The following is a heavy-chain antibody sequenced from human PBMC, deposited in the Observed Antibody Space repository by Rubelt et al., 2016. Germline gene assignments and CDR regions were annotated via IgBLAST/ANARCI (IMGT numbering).Heavy chain of an antibody. J-gene: IGHJ6*02. CDR1: SYS. CDR3: ARVWGDDYGDYAGTYYYYGMDV. D-gene: IGHD4-17*01. CDR2: ISSSSSYI. Sequence: SYSMNWVRQAPGKGLEWVSSISSSSSYIYYADSVKGRFTISRDNAKNSLYLQMNSLRAEDTAVYYCARVWGDDYGDYAGTYYYYGMDVWGQGTTVTVSS. V-gene: IGHV3-21*01.